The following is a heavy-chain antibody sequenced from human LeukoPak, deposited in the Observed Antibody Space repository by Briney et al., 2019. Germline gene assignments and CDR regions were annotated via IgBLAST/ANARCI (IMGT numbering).Heavy chain of an antibody. CDR1: GYTFTSYD. J-gene: IGHJ6*03. Sequence: ASVKVSCKASGYTFTSYDINWVRQATGQGLEWMGWMNPNSGNTGYAQKFQSRVTITRNTSISTAYMELSSLRSEDTAVYYCARGVWGYYYYYMDVWGKGTTVTISS. CDR2: MNPNSGNT. V-gene: IGHV1-8*03. CDR3: ARGVWGYYYYYMDV. D-gene: IGHD1-14*01.